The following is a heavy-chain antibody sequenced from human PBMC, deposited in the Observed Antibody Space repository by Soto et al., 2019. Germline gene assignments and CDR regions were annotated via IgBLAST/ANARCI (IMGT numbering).Heavy chain of an antibody. CDR2: ISGSGSGT. CDR1: GFTFSSYS. J-gene: IGHJ4*02. CDR3: AKASSGYNDTFEY. V-gene: IGHV3-23*01. Sequence: WGSLRLSCAASGFTFSSYSIYWVRQAPGKGLEWVSGISGSGSGTYYADSVKGRFTISRDNSKSRLYLQMNSLKAEATAVSYCAKASSGYNDTFEYWGQGTLVSVSS. D-gene: IGHD3-22*01.